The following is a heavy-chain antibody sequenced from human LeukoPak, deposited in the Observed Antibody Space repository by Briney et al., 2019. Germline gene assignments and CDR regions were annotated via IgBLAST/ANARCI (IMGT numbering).Heavy chain of an antibody. CDR1: GGSISTSSYY. D-gene: IGHD4-23*01. CDR3: ARLTVVTHYTDY. Sequence: SETLSLTCTVSGGSISTSSYYWGWIRQPPGKGLEWIGSIYYSGKTYYNPSLKSRVTISVDTSKNQFSLKLSSVTAADTAVYYCARLTVVTHYTDYWGQGTLVTVSS. CDR2: IYYSGKT. J-gene: IGHJ4*02. V-gene: IGHV4-39*07.